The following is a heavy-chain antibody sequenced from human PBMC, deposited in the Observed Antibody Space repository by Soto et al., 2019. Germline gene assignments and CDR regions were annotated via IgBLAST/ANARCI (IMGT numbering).Heavy chain of an antibody. D-gene: IGHD2-2*01. CDR2: INAGNGNT. CDR1: GYTFTSYA. J-gene: IGHJ6*03. Sequence: ASVKVSCKASGYTFTSYAMHWVRQAPGQRLEWMGWINAGNGNTKYSQKFQGRVTITRDTSASTAYMELSSLRPEDTAVYYCARRGQGVVPAANRTYYYYYMDVWGKGTTVTVS. V-gene: IGHV1-3*01. CDR3: ARRGQGVVPAANRTYYYYYMDV.